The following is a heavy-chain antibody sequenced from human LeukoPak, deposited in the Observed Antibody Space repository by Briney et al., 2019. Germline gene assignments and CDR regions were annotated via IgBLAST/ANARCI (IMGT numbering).Heavy chain of an antibody. D-gene: IGHD3-22*01. V-gene: IGHV3-9*01. CDR1: GFTFDDYA. Sequence: GGSLRLSCAASGFTFDDYAMHWVRQAPGKGLEWVSGISWNSGSIGYADSVKGRFTISRDNAKNSLYLQMNSLRAEDTALYYCAKGTIYDSSGSVFHWGQGTLVTVSS. CDR3: AKGTIYDSSGSVFH. CDR2: ISWNSGSI. J-gene: IGHJ4*02.